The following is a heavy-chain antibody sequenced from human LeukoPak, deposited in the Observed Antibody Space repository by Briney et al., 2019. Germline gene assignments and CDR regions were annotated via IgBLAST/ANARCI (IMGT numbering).Heavy chain of an antibody. CDR2: ISSSSSYI. D-gene: IGHD4/OR15-4a*01. CDR3: ARDSAMTINYFDY. Sequence: GGSLRLSCAASGFTFSSYSMNWVRQAPGKGLEWVSSISSSSSYIYYADSVKGRFTISRDNAKNSLYLHMNSLRAEDTAVYYCARDSAMTINYFDYWGQGTLVTVSS. CDR1: GFTFSSYS. V-gene: IGHV3-21*01. J-gene: IGHJ4*02.